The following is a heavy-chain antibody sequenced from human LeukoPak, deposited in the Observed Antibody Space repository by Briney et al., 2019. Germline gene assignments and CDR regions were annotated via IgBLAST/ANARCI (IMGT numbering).Heavy chain of an antibody. D-gene: IGHD6-19*01. CDR2: IYPGDSDT. J-gene: IGHJ4*02. V-gene: IGHV5-51*01. Sequence: GEPRKISWKGSGSPFTSYWSGGVRQLPGKGREGRGIIYPGDSDTRYSPSFQGQLTISADKSIRTAYLQWSSLKASDTAMYYCARPSGYSSGWYSTDYWGQGTLVTVSS. CDR1: GSPFTSYW. CDR3: ARPSGYSSGWYSTDY.